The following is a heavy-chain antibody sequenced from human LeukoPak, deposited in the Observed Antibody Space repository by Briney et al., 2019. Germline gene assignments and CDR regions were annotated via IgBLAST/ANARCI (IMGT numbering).Heavy chain of an antibody. J-gene: IGHJ4*02. CDR2: ILYDGSNT. CDR3: ATSGSYYRFEY. Sequence: GGSLRLSCAASGFTFSSYVMHCVRQAPGKGLVWVAVILYDGSNTYYADSVKGRFTISRDNSKNTLYLQMNSLRAEDTAVYYCATSGSYYRFEYWGQGTLVTVSS. V-gene: IGHV3-33*01. D-gene: IGHD1-26*01. CDR1: GFTFSSYV.